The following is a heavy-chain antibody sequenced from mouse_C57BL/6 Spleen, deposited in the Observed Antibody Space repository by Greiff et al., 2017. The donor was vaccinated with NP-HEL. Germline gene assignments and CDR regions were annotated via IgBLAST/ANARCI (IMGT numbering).Heavy chain of an antibody. V-gene: IGHV5-6*01. Sequence: EVMLVESGGDLVKPGGSLKLSCAASGFTFSSYGMSWVRQTPDKRLEWVATISSGGSYTYYPDSVKGRFTISRDNAKNTLYLQMSSLKSEDTAMYYCARLGLGRGAYYAMDYWGQGTSVTVSS. CDR1: GFTFSSYG. J-gene: IGHJ4*01. CDR2: ISSGGSYT. D-gene: IGHD4-1*01. CDR3: ARLGLGRGAYYAMDY.